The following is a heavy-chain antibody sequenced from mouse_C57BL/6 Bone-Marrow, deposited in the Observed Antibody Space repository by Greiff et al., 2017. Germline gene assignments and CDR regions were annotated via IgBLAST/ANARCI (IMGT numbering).Heavy chain of an antibody. CDR2: ISSGGSYT. J-gene: IGHJ1*03. Sequence: DVMLVESGGDLVKPGGSLTLSCAASGFTFSSYGMSWVRQTPDKRLEWVATISSGGSYTYYPDSVKGRFTISRDNAKNTLYLQMSSLKSEDTAMYYCARRGVVATPYWYFDVWGTGTTVTVSS. CDR3: ARRGVVATPYWYFDV. D-gene: IGHD1-1*01. CDR1: GFTFSSYG. V-gene: IGHV5-6*02.